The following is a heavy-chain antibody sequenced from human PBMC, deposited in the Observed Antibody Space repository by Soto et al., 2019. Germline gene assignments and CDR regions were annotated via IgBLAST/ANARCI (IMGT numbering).Heavy chain of an antibody. V-gene: IGHV4-59*01. Sequence: SETLSLTCTVSGGSISSYYWSWIRQPPGKGLEWIGYIYYSGSTNYNPSLKSRVTISVDTSKNQFSLKLSSVFAADTAVYYCARLDFWSGPNDYWGQGTLVTVSS. CDR1: GGSISSYY. D-gene: IGHD3-3*01. CDR2: IYYSGST. J-gene: IGHJ4*02. CDR3: ARLDFWSGPNDY.